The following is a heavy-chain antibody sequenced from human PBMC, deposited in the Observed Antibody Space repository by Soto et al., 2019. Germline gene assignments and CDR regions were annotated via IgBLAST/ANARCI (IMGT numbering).Heavy chain of an antibody. V-gene: IGHV1-69*01. D-gene: IGHD6-13*01. J-gene: IGHJ5*02. CDR2: IIPIFGTA. Sequence: QVQLVQSGAEVKKPGSSVKVSCKASGGTFSSYAISWVRQAPGQGLEWMGGIIPIFGTANYAQKFQGRVTINADASRSTAYMELISLRSEDTAVYYCARVVNLYPRFSWSDPREKNWFDTWGQGTLVTVSS. CDR3: ARVVNLYPRFSWSDPREKNWFDT. CDR1: GGTFSSYA.